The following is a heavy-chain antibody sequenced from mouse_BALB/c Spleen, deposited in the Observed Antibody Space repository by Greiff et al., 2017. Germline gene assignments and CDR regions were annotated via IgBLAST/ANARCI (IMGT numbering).Heavy chain of an antibody. CDR2: INPSTGYT. V-gene: IGHV1-7*01. CDR3: ARSLYGNFAY. D-gene: IGHD2-1*01. J-gene: IGHJ3*01. CDR1: GYTFTSYW. Sequence: QVQLQQSGAELAKPGASVKMSCKASGYTFTSYWMHWVKQRPGQGLEWIGYINPSTGYTEYNQKFKDKATLTADKSSSTAYMQLSSLTSEDSAVYYCARSLYGNFAYWGQGTLVTVSA.